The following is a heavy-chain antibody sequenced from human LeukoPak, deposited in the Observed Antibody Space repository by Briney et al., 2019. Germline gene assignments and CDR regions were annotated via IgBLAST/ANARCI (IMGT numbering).Heavy chain of an antibody. D-gene: IGHD2-2*01. CDR2: IYTSGTT. V-gene: IGHV4-61*02. J-gene: IGHJ5*02. Sequence: SETLSLTCTVSGGSISSGSYYWSWIRQPAGKGLEWIGRIYTSGTTNYNPSLKSRVTISVDTSKNQFSLKLSSVTAADTAVYYCASSYCGSTNCYVVDPWGQGTLVTVSS. CDR3: ASSYCGSTNCYVVDP. CDR1: GGSISSGSYY.